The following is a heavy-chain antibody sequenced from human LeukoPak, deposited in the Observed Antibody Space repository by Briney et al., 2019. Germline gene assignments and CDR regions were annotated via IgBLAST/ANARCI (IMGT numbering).Heavy chain of an antibody. CDR2: MNPNSGNT. Sequence: ASVKVSCKASGYTFTSYDINWVRQATGQGLEWMGWMNPNSGNTGYAQKFQGRVTMTRNTSISTAYMELSSLRSEDTAVYYCARVYSYYDFWSGSNWFGPWGQGTLVTVSS. CDR3: ARVYSYYDFWSGSNWFGP. V-gene: IGHV1-8*01. J-gene: IGHJ5*02. CDR1: GYTFTSYD. D-gene: IGHD3-3*01.